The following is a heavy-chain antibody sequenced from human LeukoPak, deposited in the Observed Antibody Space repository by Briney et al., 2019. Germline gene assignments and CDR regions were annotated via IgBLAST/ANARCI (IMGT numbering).Heavy chain of an antibody. D-gene: IGHD1-26*01. CDR1: GYTFTSYA. CDR3: AREGGFVGELDY. V-gene: IGHV1-3*01. J-gene: IGHJ4*02. CDR2: INAGNGNT. Sequence: ASVTVSCKASGYTFTSYAMHWVRQAPGQRLEWMGWINAGNGNTKYSQKFQGRVTMTRDTSISTAYMELSRLRSDDTAVYYCAREGGFVGELDYWGQGTLVTVSS.